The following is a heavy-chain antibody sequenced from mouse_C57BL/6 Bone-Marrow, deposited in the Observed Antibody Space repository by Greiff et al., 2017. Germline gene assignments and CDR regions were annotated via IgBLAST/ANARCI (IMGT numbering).Heavy chain of an antibody. CDR2: ISSCSSTI. V-gene: IGHV5-17*01. CDR1: GFTFSDYG. CDR3: ERRVLQRYAKDY. Sequence: DVKLVESGGGLVKPGGSLKLSCAASGFTFSDYGMHWVRQAPEQGLEWVAYISSCSSTIYYADTVKGRFTISRDNAKNTLFLQMTSLRSEDTAMYYCERRVLQRYAKDYWGQGTSVTVSS. J-gene: IGHJ4*01. D-gene: IGHD1-1*01.